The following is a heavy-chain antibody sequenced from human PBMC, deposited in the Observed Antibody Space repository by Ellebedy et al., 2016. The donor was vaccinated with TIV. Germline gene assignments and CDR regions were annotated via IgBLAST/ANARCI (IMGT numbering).Heavy chain of an antibody. Sequence: GESLKISCAASGFTFSNYAMNWVRQAPGKGLEWVSTITGSGERTYNADSVRGRFIISRDNSKNTLYLQMNSLRAEDTDVYYCAKGGYDNSPWGQGTLVTVSS. J-gene: IGHJ5*02. CDR1: GFTFSNYA. CDR2: ITGSGERT. CDR3: AKGGYDNSP. V-gene: IGHV3-23*01. D-gene: IGHD3-22*01.